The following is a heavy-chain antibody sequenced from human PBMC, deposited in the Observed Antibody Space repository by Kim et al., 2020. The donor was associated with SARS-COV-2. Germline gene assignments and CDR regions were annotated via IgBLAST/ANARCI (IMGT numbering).Heavy chain of an antibody. D-gene: IGHD3-10*01. CDR1: GFTFSSYA. J-gene: IGHJ6*04. CDR2: IWGGGGST. Sequence: GGSLRLSCAASGFTFSSYAMSWVRQAPGKGLEWVSAIWGGGGSTYYADSVKGRFTISRDNSKNTLYLQMNSLRAEDTAVYYCAKVRFGWVMVRGEGGMEVWGEGTTVTVSS. CDR3: AKVRFGWVMVRGEGGMEV. V-gene: IGHV3-23*01.